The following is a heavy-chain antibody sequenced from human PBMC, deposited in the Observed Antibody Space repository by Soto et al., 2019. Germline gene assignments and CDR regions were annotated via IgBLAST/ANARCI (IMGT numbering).Heavy chain of an antibody. J-gene: IGHJ4*02. CDR2: TYYSGST. CDR1: GGSISSYY. Sequence: SETLSLTCTVSGGSISSYYWSWTRQPPGKGLEWIGYTYYSGSTNYNPSLKSRVTISVDTSKNQFSLKLSSVTAADTAVYYCARSHYYGSGSPVDYWGRGTLVTVSS. D-gene: IGHD3-10*01. CDR3: ARSHYYGSGSPVDY. V-gene: IGHV4-59*01.